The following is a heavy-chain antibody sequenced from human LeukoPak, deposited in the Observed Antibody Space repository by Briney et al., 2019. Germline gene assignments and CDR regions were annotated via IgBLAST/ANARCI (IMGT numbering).Heavy chain of an antibody. Sequence: PGGSLRLSCAASGFTFSSHWMHWVGQAPGKGLVWVSRINCYGSNTTYADSVNAQFTISIDNANNTLYLQINILRAEDTAVYHFARSNSLYSTDAFDIWGQGTMVTVSS. CDR3: ARSNSLYSTDAFDI. V-gene: IGHV3-74*03. CDR2: INCYGSNT. CDR1: GFTFSSHW. J-gene: IGHJ3*02. D-gene: IGHD2-15*01.